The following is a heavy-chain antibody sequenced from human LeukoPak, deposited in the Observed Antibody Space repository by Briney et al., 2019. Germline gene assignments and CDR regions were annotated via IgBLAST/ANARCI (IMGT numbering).Heavy chain of an antibody. CDR3: AKEKGSSWYGYYYYGMDV. Sequence: GGSLRLSCAASGFGLSGYDMGWVRQAPGKGLEWVSTISSSGGNTYYADSVKGRFTISRDNSKNTLYLQMNSLRAEDTAVYYCAKEKGSSWYGYYYYGMDVWGQGTTVTVSS. CDR2: ISSSGGNT. CDR1: GFGLSGYD. V-gene: IGHV3-23*01. D-gene: IGHD6-13*01. J-gene: IGHJ6*02.